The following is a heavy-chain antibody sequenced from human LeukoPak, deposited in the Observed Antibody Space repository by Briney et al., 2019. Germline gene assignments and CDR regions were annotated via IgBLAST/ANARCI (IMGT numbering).Heavy chain of an antibody. D-gene: IGHD2-2*01. CDR1: GGSFSGYY. V-gene: IGHV4-34*01. CDR3: ARGFRGYCSSTSCYGTTGFDY. CDR2: INHSGST. J-gene: IGHJ4*02. Sequence: SETLSLTCAVYGGSFSGYYWSWIRKPPGKGLEWIGEINHSGSTNYNPSLKSRVTISVDTSKNQFSLKLSSVTAADTAVYYCARGFRGYCSSTSCYGTTGFDYWGQGTLVTVSS.